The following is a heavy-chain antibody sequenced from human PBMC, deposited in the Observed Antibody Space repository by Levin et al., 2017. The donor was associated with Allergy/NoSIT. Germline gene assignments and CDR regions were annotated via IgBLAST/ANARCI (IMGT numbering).Heavy chain of an antibody. V-gene: IGHV2-70*11. J-gene: IGHJ4*02. CDR1: GFSLTTSGMC. Sequence: QTLSLTCTFSGFSLTTSGMCVSWIRQPPGNALEWLARIDWDDDKYYSTSLKTRLTISRDTSKNQVVLTMTSMDPVDTATYYCARATNHYYGRGFDYWGLGTPVTVSS. CDR3: ARATNHYYGRGFDY. CDR2: IDWDDDK. D-gene: IGHD3-10*01.